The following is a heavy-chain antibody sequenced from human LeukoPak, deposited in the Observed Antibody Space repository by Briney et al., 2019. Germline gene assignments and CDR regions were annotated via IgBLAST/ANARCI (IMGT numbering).Heavy chain of an antibody. Sequence: SVKVSCKASGGTFSSYAISWVRQAPGQGLEWMGGIIPIFGTANYAQKFQGRVTITADKSTSTAYMELSSLRSEDTAVYYCARETGYCSSTSRYLYYYGMDVWGKGTTVTVSS. CDR3: ARETGYCSSTSRYLYYYGMDV. V-gene: IGHV1-69*06. J-gene: IGHJ6*04. CDR1: GGTFSSYA. D-gene: IGHD2-2*03. CDR2: IIPIFGTA.